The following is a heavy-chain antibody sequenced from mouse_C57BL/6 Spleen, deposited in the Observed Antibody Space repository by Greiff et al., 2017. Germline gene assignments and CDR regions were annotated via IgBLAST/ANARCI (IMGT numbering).Heavy chain of an antibody. CDR2: IDPSDSYT. CDR3: NYFDY. J-gene: IGHJ2*01. V-gene: IGHV1-59*01. Sequence: VQLQQPGAELVRPGTSVKLSCKASGYTFTSYWMHWVKQRPGQGLEWIGVIDPSDSYTNYNQKFKGKATLTVDTSSSTAYMQLSSLTSEDSAVYYCNYFDYWGQGTTLTVSS. CDR1: GYTFTSYW.